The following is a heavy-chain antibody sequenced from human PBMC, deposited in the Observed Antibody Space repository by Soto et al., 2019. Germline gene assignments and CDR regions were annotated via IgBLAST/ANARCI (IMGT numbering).Heavy chain of an antibody. CDR1: GFTFSSYA. Sequence: QVQLVESGGGVVQPGRSLRLSCAASGFTFSSYAMHWVRQAPGKGLEWVAVISYDGSNKYYADSVKGRFTISRDNSKNTLYLQMNSLRAEDTAVYYCARDHGSPYYYYYYYGMDVWGQGTTVTVSS. CDR2: ISYDGSNK. V-gene: IGHV3-30-3*01. D-gene: IGHD3-10*01. CDR3: ARDHGSPYYYYYYYGMDV. J-gene: IGHJ6*02.